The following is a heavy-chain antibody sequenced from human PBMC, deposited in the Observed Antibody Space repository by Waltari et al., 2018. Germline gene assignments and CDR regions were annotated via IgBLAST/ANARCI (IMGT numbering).Heavy chain of an antibody. J-gene: IGHJ6*02. CDR1: GFTFSSQG. CDR2: INSYGSTT. V-gene: IGHV3-74*01. CDR3: VRGYGMDV. Sequence: EVQLVESGGGLVQPGGSLRLSCAASGFTFSSQGMHWVRQAPGKGLVWGSRINSYGSTTSYAASVKGRFTISRDNAKNTLYLHMNCLRGEDMAVYYCVRGYGMDVWGQGTTVTVSS.